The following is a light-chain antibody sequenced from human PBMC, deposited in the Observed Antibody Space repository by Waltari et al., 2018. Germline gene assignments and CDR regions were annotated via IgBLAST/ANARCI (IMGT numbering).Light chain of an antibody. Sequence: EIVLTQSPGTLSLSPGESATLSCRASQSVSSSYLAWYQQKPGQAPRLLIYGASSRATGIPDRFSGSGSGTDFTLTISRLEPEDFAVYYCQQYGSSPTLAFGQGTKVEIK. J-gene: IGKJ1*01. CDR2: GAS. CDR3: QQYGSSPTLA. V-gene: IGKV3-20*01. CDR1: QSVSSSY.